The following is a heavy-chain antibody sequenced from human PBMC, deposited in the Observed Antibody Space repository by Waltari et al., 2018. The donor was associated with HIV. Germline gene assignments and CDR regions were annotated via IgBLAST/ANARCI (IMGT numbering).Heavy chain of an antibody. D-gene: IGHD3-22*01. V-gene: IGHV3-21*01. CDR2: ISSSSTYI. J-gene: IGHJ4*02. CDR1: ASTFSNFS. CDR3: ARDLPNYYDSSGYYDY. Sequence: EVQVVESGGGLVKPGGSLRLSCAASASTFSNFSINSVCQAPGKGLEWVSSISSSSTYIYYTSSVKGRFTISRDNAKSSVFLQMNGLRAEDTAMYYCARDLPNYYDSSGYYDYWGQGTLVTVSS.